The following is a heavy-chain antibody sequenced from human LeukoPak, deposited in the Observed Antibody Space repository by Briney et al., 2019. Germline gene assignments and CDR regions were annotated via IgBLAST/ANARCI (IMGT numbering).Heavy chain of an antibody. J-gene: IGHJ5*01. Sequence: SDTHSPTCTLSRRSIRTADYYSAWVRQPPGEGPEWLGSIYFSWTPYFNPSLKSRVAVYIDTSQNQFSLKVASVNASDTAVYFCARTSSWYAGAWFDSWGQGTLVTVSS. V-gene: IGHV4-39*01. CDR3: ARTSSWYAGAWFDS. D-gene: IGHD6-13*01. CDR2: IYFSWTP. CDR1: RRSIRTADYY.